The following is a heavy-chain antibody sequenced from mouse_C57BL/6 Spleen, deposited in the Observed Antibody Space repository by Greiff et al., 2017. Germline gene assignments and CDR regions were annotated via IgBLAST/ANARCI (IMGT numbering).Heavy chain of an antibody. D-gene: IGHD1-1*01. CDR3: TREDYGSIFFDY. CDR1: GYTFTDYE. CDR2: IDPETGGT. V-gene: IGHV1-15*01. J-gene: IGHJ2*01. Sequence: QVQLQQSGAELVRPGASVTLSCKASGYTFTDYEMHWVKQTPVHGLEWIGAIDPETGGTAYNQKFKGKAILTADKSSSTAYMELRSLTSENSAVYYCTREDYGSIFFDYWGQGTTLTVSS.